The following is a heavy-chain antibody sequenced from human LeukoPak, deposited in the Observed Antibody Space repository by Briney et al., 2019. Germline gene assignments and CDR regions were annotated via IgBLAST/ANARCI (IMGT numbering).Heavy chain of an antibody. J-gene: IGHJ6*02. CDR2: IYTSGST. D-gene: IGHD6-13*01. CDR1: GGSISSYY. CDR3: ARDTRRYSSSYYYYYGMDV. Sequence: PSETLSLTCTASGGSISSYYWSWIRQPAGKGLEWIGRIYTSGSTNYNPSLKSRVTMSVDTSKNQFSLKLSSVTAADTAVYYCARDTRRYSSSYYYYYGMDVWGQGTTVTVSS. V-gene: IGHV4-4*07.